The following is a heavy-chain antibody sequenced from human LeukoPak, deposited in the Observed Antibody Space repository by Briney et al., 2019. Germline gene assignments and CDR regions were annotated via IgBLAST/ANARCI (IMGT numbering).Heavy chain of an antibody. V-gene: IGHV3-66*02. CDR1: GFTVSSNH. J-gene: IGHJ4*02. D-gene: IGHD3-3*01. CDR3: ARVPVWSGPDY. Sequence: GGSLRLSCAASGFTVSSNHMSWVRQAPGKGLEWVSLIYNTGSTYHADSVKGRLTISRDNSKNTLYLQMNSLRADDTAVYYCARVPVWSGPDYWGQGTLVTVSS. CDR2: IYNTGST.